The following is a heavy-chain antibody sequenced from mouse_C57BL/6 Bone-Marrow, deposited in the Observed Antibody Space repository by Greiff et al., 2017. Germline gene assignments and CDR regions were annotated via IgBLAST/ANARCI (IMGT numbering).Heavy chain of an antibody. J-gene: IGHJ4*01. CDR1: GYTFTSYG. V-gene: IGHV1-81*01. CDR2: IYPRSGNT. Sequence: VQLQESGAELARPGASVKLSCKASGYTFTSYGISWVKQRTGQGLEWIGEIYPRSGNTYYNEKFKGKATLTADKSSSTAYMELRSLSSEDSAVYFCARQPSYAMDDWGQGTSVTVSS. CDR3: ARQPSYAMDD.